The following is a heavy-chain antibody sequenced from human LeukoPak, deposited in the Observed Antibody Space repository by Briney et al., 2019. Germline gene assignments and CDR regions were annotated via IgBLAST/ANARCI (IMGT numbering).Heavy chain of an antibody. J-gene: IGHJ4*02. Sequence: PSQTLSLTCAISGDSVSSNSAAWNWIRQSPSRGLEWLGRTYYRSKWYNDYAVFVKSRITINPDTSKNQFSLQLNSVTPEGTAVYYCARDEWLVRGGGFDYWGQGALVTVSS. D-gene: IGHD6-19*01. CDR1: GDSVSSNSAA. CDR2: TYYRSKWYN. V-gene: IGHV6-1*01. CDR3: ARDEWLVRGGGFDY.